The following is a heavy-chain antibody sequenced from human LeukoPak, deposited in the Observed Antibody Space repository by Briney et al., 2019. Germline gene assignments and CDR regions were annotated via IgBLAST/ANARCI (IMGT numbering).Heavy chain of an antibody. D-gene: IGHD5-24*01. V-gene: IGHV3-66*01. CDR2: VYSGGST. J-gene: IGHJ2*01. CDR3: ASPSAEMTEINGWYFDV. Sequence: GGSLRLSCAASGFTVGSNYMNWVRQAPGKGLEWVSVVYSGGSTYYADSVKGRFTISRDYSKNTLYLQMNNLRAEDTAVYYCASPSAEMTEINGWYFDVWGRGTLVTVSS. CDR1: GFTVGSNY.